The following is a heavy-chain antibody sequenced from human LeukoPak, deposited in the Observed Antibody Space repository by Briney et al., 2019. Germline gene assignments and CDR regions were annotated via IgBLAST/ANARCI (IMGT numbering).Heavy chain of an antibody. J-gene: IGHJ4*02. D-gene: IGHD3-22*01. CDR2: ISGNGGST. CDR1: GFTFSSYG. Sequence: GGSLRLSCPASGFTFSSYGMSWVRQAPGKGLEWVSVISGNGGSTYYADSVKGRFTISRDNSKNTLYLQMNSLRAEDTAVYYCAKKHYYDTSGYLGAFDCWGQGTLVTVSP. CDR3: AKKHYYDTSGYLGAFDC. V-gene: IGHV3-23*01.